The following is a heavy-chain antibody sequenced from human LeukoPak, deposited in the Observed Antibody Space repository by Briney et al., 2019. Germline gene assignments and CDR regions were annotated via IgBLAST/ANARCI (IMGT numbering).Heavy chain of an antibody. J-gene: IGHJ5*02. CDR1: GYTFTSYG. CDR3: ARDPALDYGDYDWFDP. CDR2: ISAYNGNT. D-gene: IGHD4-17*01. V-gene: IGHV1-18*01. Sequence: ASVKLSCKASGYTFTSYGISWVRQASGQGLEWMGWISAYNGNTNYAQKLQGRVTMTTDTSTSTAYMELRSLRSDDTAVYYCARDPALDYGDYDWFDPWGQGTLVTVSS.